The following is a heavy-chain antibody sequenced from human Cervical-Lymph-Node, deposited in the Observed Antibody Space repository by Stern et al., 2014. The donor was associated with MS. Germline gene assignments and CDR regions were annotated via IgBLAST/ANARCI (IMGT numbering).Heavy chain of an antibody. CDR3: ASHSRGWTYFDY. CDR2: ISSDSNTI. D-gene: IGHD6-19*01. V-gene: IGHV3-48*01. CDR1: GSTFSTYT. Sequence: EVQLVESGGGLVQPGGSLRLSCVASGSTFSTYTINWVRQAPRKGLEWISHISSDSNTIFYAESVEGRFTISRDNAKNSLYLQMNSLRAEDTAVYYCASHSRGWTYFDYWGQGALVTVSS. J-gene: IGHJ4*02.